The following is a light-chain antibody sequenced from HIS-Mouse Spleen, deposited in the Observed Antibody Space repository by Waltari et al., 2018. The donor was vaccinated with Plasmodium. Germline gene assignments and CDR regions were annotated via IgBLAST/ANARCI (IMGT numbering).Light chain of an antibody. CDR1: SSDVGSYNL. V-gene: IGLV2-23*01. CDR2: EGS. Sequence: SALTQPASVSGSPGQSITIPCPGTSSDVGSYNLVPWYQQHPGKAPKLMIYEGSKRPSGVSNRFSGSKSGNTASLTISGLQAEDEADYYCCSYAGSSTYVFGTGTKVTVL. J-gene: IGLJ1*01. CDR3: CSYAGSSTYV.